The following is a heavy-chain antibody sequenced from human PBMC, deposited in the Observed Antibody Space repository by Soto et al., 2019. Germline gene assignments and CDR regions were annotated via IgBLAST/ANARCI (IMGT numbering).Heavy chain of an antibody. Sequence: QITLKESGPTLVKPTQTLTLTCTFSGFSLSTSGVGVGWIRQPPGKALEWLALIYWDDDKRYSPSLRSRLTINTDTSKNQVVLRMTNMDPVDTATYYCIQSRCGGDCLQSYASHYYYGMDVWGQGTTVTVSS. CDR2: IYWDDDK. V-gene: IGHV2-5*02. D-gene: IGHD2-21*02. CDR1: GFSLSTSGVG. J-gene: IGHJ6*02. CDR3: IQSRCGGDCLQSYASHYYYGMDV.